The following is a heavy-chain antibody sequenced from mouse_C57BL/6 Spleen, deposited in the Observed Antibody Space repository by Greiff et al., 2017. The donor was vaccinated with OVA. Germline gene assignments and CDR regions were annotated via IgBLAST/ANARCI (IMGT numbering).Heavy chain of an antibody. D-gene: IGHD2-4*01. J-gene: IGHJ3*01. CDR3: ARGGYDYDGFAY. Sequence: EVKLQQSGPELVKPGASVKISCKASGYTFTDYYMNWVKQSHGKSLEWIGDINPNNGGTSYNQKFKGKATLTVDKSSSTAYMELRSLTSEDSAVYYCARGGYDYDGFAYWGQGTLVTVSA. V-gene: IGHV1-26*01. CDR1: GYTFTDYY. CDR2: INPNNGGT.